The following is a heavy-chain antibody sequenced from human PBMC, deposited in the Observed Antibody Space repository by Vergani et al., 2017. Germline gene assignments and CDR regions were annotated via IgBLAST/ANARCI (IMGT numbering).Heavy chain of an antibody. CDR2: IRYDGSNK. Sequence: QVQLVESGGGVVQPGGSLRLSCAASGFTFSSYGMHWVRQAPGKGLEWVAFIRYDGSNKYYADSVKGRFTISRDNSKNTLYLQMNSLRAEDTAVYYCARDPVPAAASWGQGTLVTVSS. V-gene: IGHV3-30*02. CDR1: GFTFSSYG. J-gene: IGHJ4*02. CDR3: ARDPVPAAAS. D-gene: IGHD2-2*01.